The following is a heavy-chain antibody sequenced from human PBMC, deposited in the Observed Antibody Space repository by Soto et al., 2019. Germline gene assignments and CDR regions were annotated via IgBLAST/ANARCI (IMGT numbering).Heavy chain of an antibody. V-gene: IGHV3-33*01. Sequence: GSLRLSCAASGFTFSSYGMHWVRQAPGKGLEWVAVIWYDGSHESYADSVKGRFTISRDNSKNTLYLQMNSLRAEDTAVYYCARDRYSYDSRAYQGVDWYFDLWGRGTLVTVSS. CDR2: IWYDGSHE. CDR1: GFTFSSYG. D-gene: IGHD3-22*01. J-gene: IGHJ2*01. CDR3: ARDRYSYDSRAYQGVDWYFDL.